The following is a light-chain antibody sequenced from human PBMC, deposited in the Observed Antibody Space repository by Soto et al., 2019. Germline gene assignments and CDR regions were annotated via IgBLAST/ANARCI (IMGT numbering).Light chain of an antibody. Sequence: EIVLTQSPATLSLSPGERATLSCRASQSVSSYLAWYQQKPGQAPRLLIYDASNRATGIPARFSGSRSGTDFTLTISSLEPEDFAVDYCQQRSNWPPLFTFGPGTKVDIK. CDR1: QSVSSY. CDR3: QQRSNWPPLFT. CDR2: DAS. V-gene: IGKV3-11*01. J-gene: IGKJ3*01.